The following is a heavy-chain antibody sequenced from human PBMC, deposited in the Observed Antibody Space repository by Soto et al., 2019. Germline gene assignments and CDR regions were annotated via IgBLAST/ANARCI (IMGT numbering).Heavy chain of an antibody. Sequence: PGGSLRLSCAASGFTFDDYAMHWVRQAPGKGLEWVSGISWNSGSIGYADTVKGRFTISRDNAKNSLYLQMNSLRAEDTAFFYCAKLDCSSTSCLYYFDYWGQGTLVTVSS. CDR2: ISWNSGSI. CDR3: AKLDCSSTSCLYYFDY. CDR1: GFTFDDYA. J-gene: IGHJ4*02. V-gene: IGHV3-9*01. D-gene: IGHD2-2*01.